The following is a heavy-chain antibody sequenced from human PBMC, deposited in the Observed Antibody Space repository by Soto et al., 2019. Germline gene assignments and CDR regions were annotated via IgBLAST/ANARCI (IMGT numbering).Heavy chain of an antibody. V-gene: IGHV1-18*04. CDR3: ARDLTGYYPAFADY. J-gene: IGHJ4*02. CDR1: CYTFTSYG. D-gene: IGHD3-9*01. CDR2: ISAYNGNT. Sequence: ASVKVSCKASCYTFTSYGISCVRQAPGQGLEWMGWISAYNGNTNYAQKLQGRVTMTTDTSTSTAYMELRSLRSDDTAVYYCARDLTGYYPAFADYWGQGTLVTVSS.